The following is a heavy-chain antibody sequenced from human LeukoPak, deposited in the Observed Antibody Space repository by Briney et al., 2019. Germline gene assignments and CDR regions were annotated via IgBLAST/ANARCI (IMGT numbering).Heavy chain of an antibody. CDR1: GFTFNIHA. J-gene: IGHJ4*02. V-gene: IGHV3-23*01. CDR3: ARNWGLDY. D-gene: IGHD7-27*01. Sequence: GGSLRLSCAASGFTFNIHAMTWARQAPGRGLEWVSVISPNGDSTFYADSVKGRFTISRDNSKNMVFLQMDGLGAEDMAVYYCARNWGLDYWGQGTLVTVSS. CDR2: ISPNGDST.